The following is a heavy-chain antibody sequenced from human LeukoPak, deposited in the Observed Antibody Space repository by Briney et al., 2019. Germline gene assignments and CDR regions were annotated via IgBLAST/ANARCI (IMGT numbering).Heavy chain of an antibody. CDR3: AREGQQLVPYYYYGMDV. CDR1: GYTFTSYY. CDR2: INPSGGST. Sequence: ASVKVSCKASGYTFTSYYMHWVRQAPGQGLEWMGIINPSGGSTSYAQKFQGRVTMTRDTSTSTVYMELSSLRSEDTAVYYCAREGQQLVPYYYYGMDVWGQGTTVTVSS. V-gene: IGHV1-46*01. D-gene: IGHD6-13*01. J-gene: IGHJ6*02.